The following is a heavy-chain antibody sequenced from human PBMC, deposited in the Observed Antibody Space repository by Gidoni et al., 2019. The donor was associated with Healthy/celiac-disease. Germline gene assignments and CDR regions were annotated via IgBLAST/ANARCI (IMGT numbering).Heavy chain of an antibody. V-gene: IGHV3-33*01. Sequence: QVLLVESGGGVVHPGRSLRLSCSPSGSHFSRFGMLWVRQAPGKGLEWVAVIWYDGSNKYYADSVKGRFTISRDNSKNTLYLQMDSLRAEDTAVYYCAREPIRELLLYYFDYWGQGTLVTVSS. CDR3: AREPIRELLLYYFDY. J-gene: IGHJ4*02. CDR2: IWYDGSNK. CDR1: GSHFSRFG. D-gene: IGHD1-26*01.